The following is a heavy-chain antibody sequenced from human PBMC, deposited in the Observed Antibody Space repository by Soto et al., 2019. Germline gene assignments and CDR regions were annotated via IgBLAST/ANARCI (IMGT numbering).Heavy chain of an antibody. CDR1: GGSISNGDYS. Sequence: PSETLSLTCAVSGGSISNGDYSLNWIRQPPGKGLEWIGYIYYGGSTYYNPSLQSRVTMSVDRSRNQFSLKLNSVTAADTAVYYCARVRREYDNSGPVDYWGQGTLVTVSS. V-gene: IGHV4-30-2*01. D-gene: IGHD3-22*01. CDR3: ARVRREYDNSGPVDY. CDR2: IYYGGST. J-gene: IGHJ4*02.